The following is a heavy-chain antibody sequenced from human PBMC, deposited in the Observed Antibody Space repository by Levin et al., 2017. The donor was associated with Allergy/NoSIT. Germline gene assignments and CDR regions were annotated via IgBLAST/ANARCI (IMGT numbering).Heavy chain of an antibody. J-gene: IGHJ4*02. V-gene: IGHV4-4*02. CDR1: SGSISSNNW. D-gene: IGHD1-26*01. CDR3: ARDHGSGTYFE. CDR2: VYHSGST. Sequence: PSETLSLTCAVSSGSISSNNWWSWVRQPPGKGLEWIGEVYHSGSTNLNPSLKSRVTILVDEYKNQFSLKLNSVTAADTAVYYCARDHGSGTYFEWGQGTLVTVSS.